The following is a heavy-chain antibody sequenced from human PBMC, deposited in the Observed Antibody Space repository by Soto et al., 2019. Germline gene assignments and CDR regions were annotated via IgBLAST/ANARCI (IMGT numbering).Heavy chain of an antibody. D-gene: IGHD2-8*01. CDR1: GGSISSGDYY. CDR2: IYYSGST. CDR3: ARASARRHRLYPVNGMDV. Sequence: PSETLSLTCTVSGGSISSGDYYWSWIRQPPGKGLEWIGYIYYSGSTYYNPSLKSRVTISVDTSKNQFSLKLSSVTAADTAVYYCARASARRHRLYPVNGMDVWGQGTTVTVSS. J-gene: IGHJ6*02. V-gene: IGHV4-30-4*01.